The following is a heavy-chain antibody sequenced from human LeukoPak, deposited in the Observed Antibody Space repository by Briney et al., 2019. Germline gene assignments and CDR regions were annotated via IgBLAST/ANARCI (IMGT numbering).Heavy chain of an antibody. CDR2: SYYSGST. J-gene: IGHJ4*02. Sequence: SETLSLTCTVSGGSISSYYWSWIRQPPGKGLEWIGNSYYSGSTKYNPSLKSRVTISVDTSKNQFSLKVNSVTAADSAVYYCAGDDSSSWWSYWGQGTLVTVSS. CDR1: GGSISSYY. D-gene: IGHD6-13*01. V-gene: IGHV4-59*01. CDR3: AGDDSSSWWSY.